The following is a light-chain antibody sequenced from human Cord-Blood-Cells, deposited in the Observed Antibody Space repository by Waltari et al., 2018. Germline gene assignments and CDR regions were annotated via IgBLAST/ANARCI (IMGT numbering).Light chain of an antibody. CDR2: DAS. CDR3: QQRSNWPPIT. CDR1: QSVSSY. Sequence: TLSTQSPATLPSAPVAIAPLSFSARQSVSSYLARYQQKPGQAARLLIYDASNRATGIPARLSGSGSGTDFTITISSLEPEDYAVYYCQQRSNWPPITFGQGTRLEIK. J-gene: IGKJ5*01. V-gene: IGKV3-11*01.